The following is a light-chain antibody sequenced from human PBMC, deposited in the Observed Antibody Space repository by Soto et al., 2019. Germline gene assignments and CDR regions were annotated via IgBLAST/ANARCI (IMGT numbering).Light chain of an antibody. Sequence: QSALTQPRSVSGSPGQSVTISCTGTSSDVGGYNYVSWYQQHPGKAPKLMIYDVSNRPSGVSNRFSGSKSGNTASLTISGLQAEDEADYYCNSYTSSNTRVFGGGTQLTVL. CDR1: SSDVGGYNY. CDR2: DVS. CDR3: NSYTSSNTRV. J-gene: IGLJ3*02. V-gene: IGLV2-14*01.